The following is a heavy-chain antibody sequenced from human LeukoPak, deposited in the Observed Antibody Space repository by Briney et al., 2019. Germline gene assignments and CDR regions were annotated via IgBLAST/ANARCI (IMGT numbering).Heavy chain of an antibody. D-gene: IGHD3-22*01. V-gene: IGHV4-59*01. J-gene: IGHJ4*02. Sequence: NPSETLSLTCTVSGGSISNYYWSWIRQPPGKGPKWIGFIYYSGTTNYNPSLKSRVTISLDTSKNQFSLKLSSVTAADTAVYYCARAWVDSSGYYYFDYWGQGTLVTVSS. CDR2: IYYSGTT. CDR3: ARAWVDSSGYYYFDY. CDR1: GGSISNYY.